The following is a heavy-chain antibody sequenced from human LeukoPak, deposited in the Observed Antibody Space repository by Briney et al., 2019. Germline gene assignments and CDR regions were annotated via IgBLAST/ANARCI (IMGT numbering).Heavy chain of an antibody. CDR2: ISYDGSKK. CDR3: AKVGPWSQHQSYYFDY. CDR1: GFTFSSYG. J-gene: IGHJ4*02. V-gene: IGHV3-30*18. Sequence: HPGGSLRLSCAASGFTFSSYGMYWVRQAPGKGLEWVAAISYDGSKKYYTDSVKGRITISRDNSKNTLDLQMNSLRAEDTAVYYCAKVGPWSQHQSYYFDYWGQGTLVTVSS. D-gene: IGHD2-8*02.